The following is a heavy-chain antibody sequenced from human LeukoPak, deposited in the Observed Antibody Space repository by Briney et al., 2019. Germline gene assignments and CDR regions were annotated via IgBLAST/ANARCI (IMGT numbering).Heavy chain of an antibody. D-gene: IGHD3-22*01. Sequence: SETLSLTCAVYGGSFSGYYWSWIRQPPGKGLEWIGEINHSGSTNYNPSLKSRVTISVDTSKNQFSLKLSSVTAADTAVYYCARYYYDTSGMYYFDYWGQGTLVTVSS. CDR1: GGSFSGYY. CDR3: ARYYYDTSGMYYFDY. V-gene: IGHV4-34*01. CDR2: INHSGST. J-gene: IGHJ4*02.